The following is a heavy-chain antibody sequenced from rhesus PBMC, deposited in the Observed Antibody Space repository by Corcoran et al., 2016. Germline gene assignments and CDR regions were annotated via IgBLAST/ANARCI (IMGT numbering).Heavy chain of an antibody. CDR1: GGSLRRHQW. J-gene: IGHJ4*01. V-gene: IGHV4-93*01. Sequence: QVQLQESGPAVVKPSETLSLPCAVSGGSLRRHQWWSWLRQSPGKGLEWIGGFHGTGGGTEYNPFLKSRVSISTDTSKNQLSLKVTSVTAADTAVYYCGSTDCSSSDCSSGDFWGQGVLVTVSS. D-gene: IGHD2-15*01. CDR3: GSTDCSSSDCSSGDF. CDR2: FHGTGGGT.